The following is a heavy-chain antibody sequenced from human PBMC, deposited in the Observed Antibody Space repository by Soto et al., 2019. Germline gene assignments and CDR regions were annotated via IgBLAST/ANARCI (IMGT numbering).Heavy chain of an antibody. J-gene: IGHJ5*02. CDR3: ARVSATGTRWFDP. CDR1: GGSISNSGAYY. Sequence: KASETLSLTCSVSGGSISNSGAYYWGWVRQPTGKGLEWIGYISYRGTPYYTPSLKSRVSLSIDPAKNQFSLKLSSVTAADTAVYFCARVSATGTRWFDPWGQGTLVTVSS. CDR2: ISYRGTP. D-gene: IGHD6-13*01. V-gene: IGHV4-31*03.